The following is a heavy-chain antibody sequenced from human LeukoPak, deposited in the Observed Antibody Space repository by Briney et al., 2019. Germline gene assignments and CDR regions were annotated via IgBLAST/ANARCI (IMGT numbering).Heavy chain of an antibody. V-gene: IGHV1-24*01. CDR3: ATLLYDSSGYYFDY. D-gene: IGHD3-22*01. CDR2: FDPEDGET. CDR1: GYTLTELS. Sequence: ASVKVSCKVSGYTLTELSMHWVRQAPGKGLEWMGGFDPEDGETTYAQKFQGRATMTEDTSTDTAYMELSSLRSEDTAVYYCATLLYDSSGYYFDYWGQGTLVTVSS. J-gene: IGHJ4*02.